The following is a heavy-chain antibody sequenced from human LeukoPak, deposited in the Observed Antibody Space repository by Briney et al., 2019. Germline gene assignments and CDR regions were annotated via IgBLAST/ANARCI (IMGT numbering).Heavy chain of an antibody. CDR1: GFTFSSYE. CDR3: AELGITMIGGV. V-gene: IGHV3-48*03. D-gene: IGHD3-10*02. Sequence: PGGSLRLSRAASGFTFSSYEMNWVRQAPGKGLEGVSYISSSGSTIYYADSVNGRFTISRDNAKNSLYLQMNSLRAEDTAVYYCAELGITMIGGVWGKGTTVTISS. J-gene: IGHJ6*04. CDR2: ISSSGSTI.